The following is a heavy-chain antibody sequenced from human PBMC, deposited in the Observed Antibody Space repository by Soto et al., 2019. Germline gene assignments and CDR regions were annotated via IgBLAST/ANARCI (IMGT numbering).Heavy chain of an antibody. CDR2: INPNSGGT. J-gene: IGHJ2*01. Sequence: APVKVYCKASGYTFSDYYIHWVRQAPGQVLEWMGWINPNSGGTKYAPKFQGGVTMTRDTSITTAYMELSRLRSGDTAVYYCARDRVGMLTIPYWFFDLWGRGTLVTVSS. CDR3: ARDRVGMLTIPYWFFDL. V-gene: IGHV1-2*02. D-gene: IGHD3-16*01. CDR1: GYTFSDYY.